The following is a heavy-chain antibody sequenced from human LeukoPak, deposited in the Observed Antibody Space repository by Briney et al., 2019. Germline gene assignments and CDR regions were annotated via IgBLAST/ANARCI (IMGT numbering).Heavy chain of an antibody. CDR2: ISSSGSTI. Sequence: GGSLRLSCAASGFTFSSYEMNWDRQAPGKGLEWVSYISSSGSTIYYADSVKGRFTISRDNAKNSLYLQMNSLRAEDTAVYYCASTRGSSFGYWGQGTLVTVSS. D-gene: IGHD3-10*01. CDR3: ASTRGSSFGY. CDR1: GFTFSSYE. J-gene: IGHJ4*02. V-gene: IGHV3-48*03.